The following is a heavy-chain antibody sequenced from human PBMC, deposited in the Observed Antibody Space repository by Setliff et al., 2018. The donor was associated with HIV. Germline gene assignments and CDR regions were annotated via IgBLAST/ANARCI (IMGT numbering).Heavy chain of an antibody. V-gene: IGHV4-38-2*01. D-gene: IGHD3-22*01. Sequence: SETLSLTCAVSGYSISSGYYWGWIRQSPVKGLEWIGNIHHSGSTYYNPSLKSRVSISVDKSKNHLSLDLTSVTAADSAVYYCARSKSTDYDYYDSTGGRLGACDIWGQGTMVTVSS. CDR3: ARSKSTDYDYYDSTGGRLGACDI. J-gene: IGHJ3*02. CDR1: GYSISSGYY. CDR2: IHHSGST.